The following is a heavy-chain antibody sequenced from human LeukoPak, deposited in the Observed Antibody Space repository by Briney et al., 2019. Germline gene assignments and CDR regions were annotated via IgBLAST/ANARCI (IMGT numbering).Heavy chain of an antibody. CDR1: GFTFDDYA. Sequence: GGALRLSCAASGFTFDDYAMHWVRQAPGKGLEWVSGISWNSGSIGYADSVKGRFTISRDNAKNSLYLQMNSLRAEDMALYYCAKDSTAMIVAPDGYWGQGTLVTVSS. D-gene: IGHD3-22*01. J-gene: IGHJ4*02. CDR3: AKDSTAMIVAPDGY. V-gene: IGHV3-9*03. CDR2: ISWNSGSI.